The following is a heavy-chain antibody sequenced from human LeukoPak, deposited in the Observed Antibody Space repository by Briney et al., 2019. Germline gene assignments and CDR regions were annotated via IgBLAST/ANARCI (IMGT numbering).Heavy chain of an antibody. CDR3: ARLVERYDSSGYYCYYFDY. V-gene: IGHV4-59*08. Sequence: PSETLSLTCTVSGGSISSYYWSWIRQPPGKGLEWIGYIYYSGSTNYNPSLKSRVTISVDTSKNQFSLKLSSVTAADTAVYYCARLVERYDSSGYYCYYFDYWGQGTLVTVSS. J-gene: IGHJ4*02. CDR2: IYYSGST. CDR1: GGSISSYY. D-gene: IGHD3-22*01.